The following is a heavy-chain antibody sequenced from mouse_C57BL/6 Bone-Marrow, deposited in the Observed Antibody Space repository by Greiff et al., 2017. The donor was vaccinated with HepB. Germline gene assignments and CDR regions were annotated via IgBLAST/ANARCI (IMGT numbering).Heavy chain of an antibody. J-gene: IGHJ2*01. D-gene: IGHD2-3*01. V-gene: IGHV1-52*01. Sequence: QVQLQQPGAELVRPGSSVKLSCKASGYTFTSYWMHWVKQRPIQGLEWIGNIDPSDSETHYNQKFKDKATLTVDKSSSTAYMKLSSLTSEDSAVYYCARYDGYSPHYFDYWGQGTTLTVSS. CDR2: IDPSDSET. CDR1: GYTFTSYW. CDR3: ARYDGYSPHYFDY.